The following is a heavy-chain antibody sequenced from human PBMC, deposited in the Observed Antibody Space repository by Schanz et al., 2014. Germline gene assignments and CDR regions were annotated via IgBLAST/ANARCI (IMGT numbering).Heavy chain of an antibody. CDR1: GFIFNDYY. J-gene: IGHJ3*02. D-gene: IGHD1-26*01. CDR2: ISRDGTTS. CDR3: ARETLTWEAFDI. V-gene: IGHV3-11*01. Sequence: QVQLVESGGGLVKPGGSLRLSCAASGFIFNDYYMNWIRQAPGKGLEWLSYISRDGTTSYYADSVKGRFTISRDKDKNSLYLEMTSLRGEDTAVYYCARETLTWEAFDIWGRGTVVTVSS.